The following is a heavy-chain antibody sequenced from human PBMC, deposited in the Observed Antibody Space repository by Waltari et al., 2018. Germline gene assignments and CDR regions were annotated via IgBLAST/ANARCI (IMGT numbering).Heavy chain of an antibody. Sequence: QVQLQESGPGLVKPSETLSLTCTVSGDSISSYYWSWIRQPPGKGLEWIGYIYYSGNTNYNPSLKSPVTISVDTSKNQFSLKLSSVTAADTAVYYCARAAIGDFWSGYSHFDHWGQGTLVTVSS. CDR2: IYYSGNT. CDR3: ARAAIGDFWSGYSHFDH. V-gene: IGHV4-59*01. D-gene: IGHD3-3*01. CDR1: GDSISSYY. J-gene: IGHJ4*02.